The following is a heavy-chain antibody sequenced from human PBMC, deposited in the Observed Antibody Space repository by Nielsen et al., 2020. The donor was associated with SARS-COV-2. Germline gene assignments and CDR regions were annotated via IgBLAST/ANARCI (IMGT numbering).Heavy chain of an antibody. D-gene: IGHD1-26*01. J-gene: IGHJ4*02. CDR2: IDPSDSYT. CDR3: ARPASGTYQNPDS. CDR1: GYRFTSNW. V-gene: IGHV5-10-1*01. Sequence: GGSLRLSCKGSGYRFTSNWITWVRPVPGKGLEWVGRIDPSDSYTNYSPSFQGHVTISVDRAISTAFLQWSSLRASDSAMYYCARPASGTYQNPDSWGQGTLVTVTS.